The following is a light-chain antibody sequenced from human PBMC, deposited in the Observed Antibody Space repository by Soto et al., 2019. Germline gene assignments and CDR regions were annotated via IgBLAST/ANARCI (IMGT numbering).Light chain of an antibody. Sequence: QPVLTQPPSASASLGASVTLTCTLSSGYSNYKVDWYQQRPGKGPRFVMRVGPSGVVGSKGYGIPDRFSVLGSGLNRYLTIKNIQEEDESDYHCGTDHGSGSNFVRVFGGGTKLTVL. CDR1: SGYSNYK. CDR2: VGPSGVVG. J-gene: IGLJ3*02. V-gene: IGLV9-49*01. CDR3: GTDHGSGSNFVRV.